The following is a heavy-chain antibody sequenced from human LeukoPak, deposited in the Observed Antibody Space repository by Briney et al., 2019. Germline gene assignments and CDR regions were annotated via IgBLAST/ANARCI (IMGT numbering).Heavy chain of an antibody. CDR1: GFTFSSYA. CDR3: AKDYDFWSGYYDY. CDR2: ISGSGGST. D-gene: IGHD3-3*01. Sequence: TGGSLRLSCAASGFTFSSYAMSWVRQAPGKGLEWVSAISGSGGSTYYADSVKGRFTISRDNSKNTLYLQMNSLRAEDTAVYYCAKDYDFWSGYYDYWGPGTLVTVSS. V-gene: IGHV3-23*01. J-gene: IGHJ4*02.